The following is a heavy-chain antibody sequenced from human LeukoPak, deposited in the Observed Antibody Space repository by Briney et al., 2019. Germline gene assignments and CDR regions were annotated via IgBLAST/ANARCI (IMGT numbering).Heavy chain of an antibody. J-gene: IGHJ5*02. CDR3: ARALSDYDREGHWFDP. Sequence: SETLSPTCTVSGGSISSSSYYWGWIRQPPGKGLEWIGSIYYSGSTYYNPSLKSRVTISVDTSKNQFSLKLSPVTAADTAVYYCARALSDYDREGHWFDPWGQGTLVTVSS. V-gene: IGHV4-39*07. CDR1: GGSISSSSYY. D-gene: IGHD3-22*01. CDR2: IYYSGST.